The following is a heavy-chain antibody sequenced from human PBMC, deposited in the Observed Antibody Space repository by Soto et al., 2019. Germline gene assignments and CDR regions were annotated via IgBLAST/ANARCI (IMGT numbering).Heavy chain of an antibody. Sequence: ASVKVSCKASGYTFTSYGISWVRQAPGQGLEWMGWISAYNGNTNYAQKLQGRVTMTTDTSTSTAYMELRSLRSDDTAVYYCASVLWRLEYSDYWGQGTLVTVSS. V-gene: IGHV1-18*01. CDR3: ASVLWRLEYSDY. CDR2: ISAYNGNT. D-gene: IGHD3-10*01. J-gene: IGHJ4*02. CDR1: GYTFTSYG.